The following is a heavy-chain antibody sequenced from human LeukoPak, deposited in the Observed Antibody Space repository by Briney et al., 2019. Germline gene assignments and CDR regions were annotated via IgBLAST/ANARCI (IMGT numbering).Heavy chain of an antibody. CDR2: INSDGSST. J-gene: IGHJ1*01. V-gene: IGHV3-74*01. Sequence: GGSLRLSCAASGFTFSSYWMHWVRQAPGKGLVWVSRINSDGSSTSYADSVKGLFTISRDNAKNTLYLQMNSLRAEDTAVYYCARGGVTTLLEHWGQGTLVTVSS. D-gene: IGHD4-17*01. CDR3: ARGGVTTLLEH. CDR1: GFTFSSYW.